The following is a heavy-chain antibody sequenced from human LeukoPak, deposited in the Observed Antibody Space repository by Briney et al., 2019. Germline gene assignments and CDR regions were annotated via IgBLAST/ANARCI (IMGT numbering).Heavy chain of an antibody. V-gene: IGHV3-21*01. CDR1: GFTFSSYS. Sequence: GGSLRLSCAASGFTFSSYSMNWVRQAPGKGLEWVSSISSSSSYIYYADSVKGRFTISRDNAKNSLYLQMNSLRAEDTAVYYCARDGWELLGDYFDYWGQGTLVTVSS. D-gene: IGHD1-26*01. CDR3: ARDGWELLGDYFDY. CDR2: ISSSSSYI. J-gene: IGHJ4*02.